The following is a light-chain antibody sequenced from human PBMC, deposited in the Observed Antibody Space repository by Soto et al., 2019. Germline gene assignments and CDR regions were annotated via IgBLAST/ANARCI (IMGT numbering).Light chain of an antibody. CDR1: HHITNH. J-gene: IGKJ4*01. CDR2: DAT. CDR3: QQYDDLPLT. V-gene: IGKV1-33*01. Sequence: DIQMTQSPSFLSASVGDSVTITCQASHHITNHLNWYQQRSGKAPKLLIYDATNLKTGFPSRFIGSGSGTDFTLTISTRQPEDFATYFCQQYDDLPLTFGGGTKVEIK.